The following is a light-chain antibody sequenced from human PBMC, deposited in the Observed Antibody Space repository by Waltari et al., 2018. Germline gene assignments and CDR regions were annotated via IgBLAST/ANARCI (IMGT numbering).Light chain of an antibody. CDR1: SGHSSNI. V-gene: IGLV4-69*01. CDR3: QTGGHGTWV. Sequence: QLVLTQSPSASASLGASVKLTCTLSSGHSSNIIAWLQQQPKKGPRFLMKVNSDGSHRKGDESPDRFSGSSSGAERYLTISSLQSEDEADYYCQTGGHGTWVFGGGTKLTVL. CDR2: VNSDGSH. J-gene: IGLJ3*02.